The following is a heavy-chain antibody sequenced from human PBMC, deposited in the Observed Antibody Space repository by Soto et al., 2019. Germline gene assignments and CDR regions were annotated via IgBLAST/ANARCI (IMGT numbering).Heavy chain of an antibody. Sequence: QVHLVESGGGLVKPGGSLRLSCAASGFTFSDYQMSWIRQAPGKGLEWVSYIGSSGLSVYYEDSVKGRFTISRDNANNSFYLAMNRLRAQDSAVYYCAKDLRQLLADNDYLYYFDVRGKGTTVSVSS. CDR3: AKDLRQLLADNDYLYYFDV. CDR2: IGSSGLSV. D-gene: IGHD2-2*01. V-gene: IGHV3-11*01. J-gene: IGHJ6*03. CDR1: GFTFSDYQ.